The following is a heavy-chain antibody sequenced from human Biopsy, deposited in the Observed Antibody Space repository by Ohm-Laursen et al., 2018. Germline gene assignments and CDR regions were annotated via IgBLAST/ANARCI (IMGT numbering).Heavy chain of an antibody. CDR1: GFTFSNYG. CDR2: IWYDGRNQ. Sequence: SLRLSCSASGFTFSNYGMHWVRQAPGKRLEWVAVIWYDGRNQYYADFVKGRFTISRDNSKNTLYLQMNGLRAEDTAVYFCAREIYPTTIYRPVDSWGQGTLVTVSS. V-gene: IGHV3-33*01. CDR3: AREIYPTTIYRPVDS. J-gene: IGHJ5*01. D-gene: IGHD3-3*01.